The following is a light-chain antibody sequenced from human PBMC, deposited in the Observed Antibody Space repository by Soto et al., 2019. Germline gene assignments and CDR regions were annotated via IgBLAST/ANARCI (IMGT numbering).Light chain of an antibody. V-gene: IGLV2-14*01. CDR3: SSYSTTSFFV. Sequence: QSVLTQPASVSGSPGQSITISCTGTSSDVGGYNYVSCYQQYPGKAPQLMIFDVNDRPSGVSYRFSGSKSGNTASLTISGLQAEDEAHYYYSSYSTTSFFVFGTGTKLTVL. CDR2: DVN. CDR1: SSDVGGYNY. J-gene: IGLJ1*01.